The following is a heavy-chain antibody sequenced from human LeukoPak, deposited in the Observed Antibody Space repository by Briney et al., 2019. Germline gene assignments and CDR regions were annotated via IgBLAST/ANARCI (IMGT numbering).Heavy chain of an antibody. J-gene: IGHJ6*03. D-gene: IGHD5-12*01. CDR1: GNTLTELS. CDR2: FDPEDGET. Sequence: ASVKVSCKVSGNTLTELSMHWVRQAPGKGLEWMGGFDPEDGETIYAQKFQGRVTMTEDTSTDTAYMELSSLRSEDTAVYYCATVGGYDGRLSGYYYYMDVWGKGTTVTVSS. CDR3: ATVGGYDGRLSGYYYYMDV. V-gene: IGHV1-24*01.